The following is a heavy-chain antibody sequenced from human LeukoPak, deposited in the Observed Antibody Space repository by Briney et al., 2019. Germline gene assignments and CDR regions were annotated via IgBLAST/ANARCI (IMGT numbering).Heavy chain of an antibody. J-gene: IGHJ5*02. V-gene: IGHV1-2*02. CDR3: AREGIAEPDTNWFDP. Sequence: ASVKASCKPSGYTFTAYYLHWVRQAPGQGLEWMGWINPASGGTHYAQKFQGRVTMTRDTSISTAYMELSRLTSDDTAVYYCAREGIAEPDTNWFDPWGQGTLVTVSS. CDR1: GYTFTAYY. D-gene: IGHD6-13*01. CDR2: INPASGGT.